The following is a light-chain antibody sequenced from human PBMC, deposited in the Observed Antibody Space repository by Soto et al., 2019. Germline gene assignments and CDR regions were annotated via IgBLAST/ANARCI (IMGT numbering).Light chain of an antibody. J-gene: IGKJ4*01. CDR2: AAS. Sequence: DIQMTQSPSSLSASVGDRVTITCRASQSISGYLNWYQQKPGKAPKLLISAASTLQSGVPSRFSGSGSTTVFTLTISSLQSEDFATYYCQQSYSTLLTFGGGTQVEIK. CDR1: QSISGY. CDR3: QQSYSTLLT. V-gene: IGKV1-39*01.